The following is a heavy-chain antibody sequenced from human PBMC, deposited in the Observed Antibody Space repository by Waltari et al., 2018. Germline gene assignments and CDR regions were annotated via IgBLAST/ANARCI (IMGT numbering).Heavy chain of an antibody. CDR2: INHSGST. J-gene: IGHJ6*02. CDR1: GGSFSGYY. D-gene: IGHD3-16*01. V-gene: IGHV4-34*01. Sequence: QVQLQQWGAGLLKPSETLSLTCAVYGGSFSGYYWSWIRQPPGKGLEWIGEINHSGSTNYNPSLKSRVTISVDTSKNQFSLKLSSVTAADTAVYYCARDPRVGGYYYYYYGMDVWGQGTTVTVSS. CDR3: ARDPRVGGYYYYYYGMDV.